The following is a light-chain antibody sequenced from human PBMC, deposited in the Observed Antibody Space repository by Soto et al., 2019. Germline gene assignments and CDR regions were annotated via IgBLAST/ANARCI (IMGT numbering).Light chain of an antibody. J-gene: IGLJ1*01. CDR3: AAWDDSLSGYV. V-gene: IGLV1-47*01. CDR2: RNN. Sequence: QAVVTQPPSASGTPGQRVTISCSGSSSNIGSNYVYWYQQLPGTAPKLLIYRNNQRPSGVPDRFSGSKSGTSASLAIRGLRSEDEADYYCAAWDDSLSGYVFGTGTKLTVL. CDR1: SSNIGSNY.